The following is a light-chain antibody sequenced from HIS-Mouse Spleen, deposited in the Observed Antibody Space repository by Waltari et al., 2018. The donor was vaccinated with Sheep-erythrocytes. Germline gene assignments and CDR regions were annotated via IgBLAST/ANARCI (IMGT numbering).Light chain of an antibody. J-gene: IGLJ3*02. CDR1: SSDVGSYNL. CDR3: CSYAGSGTWV. Sequence: QSALTKPASVSGSPGQSITISCTGTSSDVGSYNLVSWYQQHPGKAPKLMIYEGSKRPSGVSNRLSGSKSGNTASLTISGLQAEDETDYYCCSYAGSGTWVFGGGTKLTVL. CDR2: EGS. V-gene: IGLV2-23*01.